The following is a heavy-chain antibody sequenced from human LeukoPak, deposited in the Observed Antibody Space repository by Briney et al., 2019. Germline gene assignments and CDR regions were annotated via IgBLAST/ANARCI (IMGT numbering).Heavy chain of an antibody. Sequence: SGPTLVKPPQTLTLTCTFSGFSLRSPGVGVAWIRQPPGKALEWLAVNYWNNDKSYSPSLKSRLTVTRDTSKNQVVLKMTNMDPVDTATYYCAHKGRGSGSYTMWGPGTLVTVSS. CDR3: AHKGRGSGSYTM. CDR2: NYWNNDK. CDR1: GFSLRSPGVG. V-gene: IGHV2-5*01. J-gene: IGHJ4*02. D-gene: IGHD3-10*01.